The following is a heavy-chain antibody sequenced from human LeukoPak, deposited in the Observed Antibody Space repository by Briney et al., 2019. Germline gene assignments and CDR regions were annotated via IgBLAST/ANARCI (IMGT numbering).Heavy chain of an antibody. CDR3: ARDGGYSGYDFDY. V-gene: IGHV3-53*01. Sequence: GGSLRLSCAASGFTVSSNYTSWVRQAPGKGLEWVSVIYSGGSTYYADSVKGRFTISRGNSKNTLYLQMNSLRAEDTAVYYCARDGGYSGYDFDYWGQGTLVTVSS. J-gene: IGHJ4*02. CDR2: IYSGGST. CDR1: GFTVSSNY. D-gene: IGHD5-12*01.